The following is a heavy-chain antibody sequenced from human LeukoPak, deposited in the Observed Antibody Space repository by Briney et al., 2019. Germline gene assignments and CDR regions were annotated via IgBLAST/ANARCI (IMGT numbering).Heavy chain of an antibody. D-gene: IGHD5-18*01. CDR2: IRGSGGST. CDR3: AKDLGYSYGSNCFDY. Sequence: PGGSLRLSCAASGFTFSSYAMSWVRQAPGKGLEWVSAIRGSGGSTYYADSVMGRFTISRDNSKHTLYLQMNTLRPEDTAVYYCAKDLGYSYGSNCFDYWGQGTLVTVSS. V-gene: IGHV3-23*01. CDR1: GFTFSSYA. J-gene: IGHJ5*01.